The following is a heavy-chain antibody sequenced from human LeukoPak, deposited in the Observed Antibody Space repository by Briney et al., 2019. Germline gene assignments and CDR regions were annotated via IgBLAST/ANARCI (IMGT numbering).Heavy chain of an antibody. J-gene: IGHJ4*02. CDR2: IIPIFGTA. D-gene: IGHD3-22*01. CDR1: GGTFSSYA. CDR3: AIGLYYDSSGYYSYYFDH. V-gene: IGHV1-69*05. Sequence: SSVKVSCKASGGTFSSYAISWVRQAPGQGLEWMGRIIPIFGTANYAQKFQGRVTITTDESTSTAYMELSSLRSEDTAVYYCAIGLYYDSSGYYSYYFDHWGQGTLVTVSS.